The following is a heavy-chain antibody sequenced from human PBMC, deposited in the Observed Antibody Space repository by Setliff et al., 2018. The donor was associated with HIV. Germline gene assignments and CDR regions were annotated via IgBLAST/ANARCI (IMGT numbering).Heavy chain of an antibody. CDR3: VSQPESRWQIEY. CDR2: VSHSGNT. CDR1: GYSISRGYF. Sequence: PSETLSLTCAVSGYSISRGYFWVWVRQPPGKGLEWIGSVSHSGNTDYNISLKSRVTISIDNSNNHFSLKLRSVTAADTAVYYCVSQPESRWQIEYWGQGTLVTV. D-gene: IGHD3-10*01. V-gene: IGHV4-38-2*01. J-gene: IGHJ4*02.